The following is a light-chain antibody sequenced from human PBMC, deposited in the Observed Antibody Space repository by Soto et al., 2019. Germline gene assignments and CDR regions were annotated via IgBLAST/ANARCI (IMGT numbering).Light chain of an antibody. CDR2: GAS. Sequence: DIQMTQSPSAMSASVGDRVTITCRASQDISIFLDWFQQKPGKVPKRLIYGASSLQSGVPSRFSGSGSGTEFTLTISGLQPEDFATYYCLQHIHYPGMFGQGTKVESK. V-gene: IGKV1-17*03. J-gene: IGKJ1*01. CDR1: QDISIF. CDR3: LQHIHYPGM.